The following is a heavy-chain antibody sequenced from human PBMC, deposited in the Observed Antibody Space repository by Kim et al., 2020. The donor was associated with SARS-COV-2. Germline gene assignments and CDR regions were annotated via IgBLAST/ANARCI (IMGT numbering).Heavy chain of an antibody. D-gene: IGHD2-2*01. J-gene: IGHJ5*02. CDR1: GDSVSSNSAA. CDR2: TYYRSKWYN. V-gene: IGHV6-1*01. Sequence: SQTLSLTCAISGDSVSSNSAAWNWIRQSPSRGLEWLGRTYYRSKWYNDYAVSVKSRITINPDTSKNQFSLQLNSVTPEDTAVYYCARGVLVGYCSSTSCPEPYNWFDPWGQGTLVTVSS. CDR3: ARGVLVGYCSSTSCPEPYNWFDP.